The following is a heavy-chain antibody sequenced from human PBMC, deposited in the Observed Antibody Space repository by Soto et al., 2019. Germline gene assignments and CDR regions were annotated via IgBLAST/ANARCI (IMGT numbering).Heavy chain of an antibody. CDR2: IIPIFGTA. CDR3: ARERIAAAGTIYYYGMDV. D-gene: IGHD6-13*01. J-gene: IGHJ6*02. CDR1: GGTFSSYA. Sequence: QVQLVQSGAEVKKPGSSVKVSCKASGGTFSSYAISWVRQAPGQGLEWMGGIIPIFGTANYAQKFQGRVTITADEPTSTAYMELSSLRSEDTAVYYCARERIAAAGTIYYYGMDVWGQGTTVTVSS. V-gene: IGHV1-69*01.